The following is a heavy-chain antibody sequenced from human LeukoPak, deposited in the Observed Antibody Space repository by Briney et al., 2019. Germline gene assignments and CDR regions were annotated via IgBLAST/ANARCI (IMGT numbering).Heavy chain of an antibody. CDR3: ARGPFVVINAPDY. V-gene: IGHV3-7*01. D-gene: IGHD2-21*01. CDR1: GFTLSSYW. Sequence: GSLRLSLAAPGFTLSSYWMAWVRQAPGKGLEWVANIEHHGSEKYYVDSVKGRFTISRDNAKNSLYLQMNSLRAEDTAVYYCARGPFVVINAPDYWGQGTLVTVSS. J-gene: IGHJ4*02. CDR2: IEHHGSEK.